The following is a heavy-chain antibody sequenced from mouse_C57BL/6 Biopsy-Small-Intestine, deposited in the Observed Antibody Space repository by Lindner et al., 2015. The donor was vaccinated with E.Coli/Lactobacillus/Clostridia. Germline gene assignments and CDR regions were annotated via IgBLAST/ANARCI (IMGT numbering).Heavy chain of an antibody. CDR1: GYTFTDYN. J-gene: IGHJ2*01. CDR2: INPNNGGT. D-gene: IGHD1-1*01. Sequence: VQLQESGPELVKPGASVKIPCKASGYTFTDYNMDWVKQSHGKSLEWIGDINPNNGGTIYNQKFKGKATLTVDKSSSTAYMELRSLTSEDTAVYYCARRDDYGSSYEYFDYRGQGTTLTVSS. CDR3: ARRDDYGSSYEYFDY. V-gene: IGHV1-18*01.